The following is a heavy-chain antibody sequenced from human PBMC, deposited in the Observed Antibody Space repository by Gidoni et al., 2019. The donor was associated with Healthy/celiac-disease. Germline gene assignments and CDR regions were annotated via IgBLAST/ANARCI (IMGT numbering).Heavy chain of an antibody. CDR2: IGAYNGNT. J-gene: IGHJ5*02. V-gene: IGHV1-18*01. D-gene: IGHD6-19*01. CDR1: GYTFTSHG. CDR3: ARVRSGWYRGWFDP. Sequence: QVQLVQPGAEVKKPGASVTGSCKASGYTFTSHGISWVRQAPGQGLEWMGWIGAYNGNTNYAQKLQGRVTMTTDTATSTAYMELRSLRSDDTAVDYCARVRSGWYRGWFDPWGQGTLVTVSS.